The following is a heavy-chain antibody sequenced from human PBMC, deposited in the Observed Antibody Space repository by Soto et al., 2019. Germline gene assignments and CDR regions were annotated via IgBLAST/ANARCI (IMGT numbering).Heavy chain of an antibody. CDR2: INPSGGRT. CDR3: ARDVWKQLVPVELNWFDP. V-gene: IGHV1-46*03. D-gene: IGHD6-6*01. J-gene: IGHJ5*02. Sequence: GASVKVSCKASGYTFTTHYMHWVRQAPGQGLEWMGIINPSGGRTTYALKFQGRVTMTRDTSTSTVYMELSSLRSEDTAVYYCARDVWKQLVPVELNWFDPWGQGTLVTVSS. CDR1: GYTFTTHY.